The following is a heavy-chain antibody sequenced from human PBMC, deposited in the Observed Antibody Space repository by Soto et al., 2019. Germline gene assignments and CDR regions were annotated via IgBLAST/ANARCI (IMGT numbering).Heavy chain of an antibody. V-gene: IGHV4-39*01. Sequence: SETLSLTCTVSGGSISSSSYYWGWIRQPPGKGLEWIGGIYYSGSTYYNPSLKSRVTISVDTSKNQFSLKLSSVTAADTAVYYCARHYYDSSGYYWPFDYWGQGTLVTVSS. J-gene: IGHJ4*02. CDR1: GGSISSSSYY. CDR2: IYYSGST. D-gene: IGHD3-22*01. CDR3: ARHYYDSSGYYWPFDY.